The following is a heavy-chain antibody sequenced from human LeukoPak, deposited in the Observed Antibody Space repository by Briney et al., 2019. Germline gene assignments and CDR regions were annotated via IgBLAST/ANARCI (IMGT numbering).Heavy chain of an antibody. J-gene: IGHJ3*02. CDR2: IYYTGTGSA. V-gene: IGHV4-4*02. CDR3: VRARRNGQSDAFDS. Sequence: SGTLCLTCTASGVTITTNNWWTWGRPPPGKGLEWIAEIYYTGTGSANYNPRLKSRASISLNQSKYQLSLNLSTVTASDTAVHYCVRARRNGQSDAFDSWGQGSMVTVSS. CDR1: GVTITTNNW. D-gene: IGHD1-1*01.